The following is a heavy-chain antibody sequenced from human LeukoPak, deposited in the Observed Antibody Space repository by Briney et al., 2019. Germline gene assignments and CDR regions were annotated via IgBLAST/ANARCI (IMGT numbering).Heavy chain of an antibody. D-gene: IGHD3-3*01. Sequence: GGSLRLSCAASGFTFSSYSMNWVRQAPGKGLEWVSSISSSSSYIYYADSVKGRFTISRDNAKNSLYLQMNSLRAEDTAVYYCARPITIFGVVGDDYWGQGTLATVSS. CDR2: ISSSSSYI. CDR3: ARPITIFGVVGDDY. CDR1: GFTFSSYS. V-gene: IGHV3-21*01. J-gene: IGHJ4*02.